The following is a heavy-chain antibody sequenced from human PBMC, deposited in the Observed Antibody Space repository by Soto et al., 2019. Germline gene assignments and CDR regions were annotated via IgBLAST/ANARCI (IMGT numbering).Heavy chain of an antibody. D-gene: IGHD1-26*01. J-gene: IGHJ4*02. CDR1: GGSISSGGYY. Sequence: SETLSLTCTVSGGSISSGGYYWSWIRQHPGKGLEWIGYIYYSGSTYYNPSLKSRVTISVDTSKNQFSLKLSSVTAADTAVYYCARDPKSGNQKLYFDYWGQGALVTVSS. V-gene: IGHV4-31*03. CDR2: IYYSGST. CDR3: ARDPKSGNQKLYFDY.